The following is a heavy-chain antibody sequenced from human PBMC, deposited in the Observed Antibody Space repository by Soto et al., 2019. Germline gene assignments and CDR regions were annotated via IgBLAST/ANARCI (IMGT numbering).Heavy chain of an antibody. J-gene: IGHJ6*02. CDR2: INPSGGST. V-gene: IGHV1-46*01. CDR3: ARDHPTERYFDWLPYYYYYYGMDV. D-gene: IGHD3-9*01. CDR1: GYTFTSYY. Sequence: ASVKVSCKASGYTFTSYYMHWVRQAPAQGLEWMGIINPSGGSTSYAQRFQGRVTMTRDTSTSTVYMELSSLRSEDTAVYYCARDHPTERYFDWLPYYYYYYGMDVWGQGTTVTVSS.